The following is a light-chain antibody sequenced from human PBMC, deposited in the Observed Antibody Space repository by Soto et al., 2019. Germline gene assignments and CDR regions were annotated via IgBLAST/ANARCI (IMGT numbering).Light chain of an antibody. J-gene: IGLJ2*01. CDR3: QTWDTGARVV. CDR1: SGHSSYA. CDR2: LSSDGSH. V-gene: IGLV4-69*01. Sequence: QSVLTQSPSAXXXXXXXXXXTCTLSSGHSSYAIAWHQQQPEKGPRYLMKLSSDGSHSKGDGIPDRFSGSSSGAERYLTISSLQSEDEADYYCQTWDTGARVVFGGGTKLTVL.